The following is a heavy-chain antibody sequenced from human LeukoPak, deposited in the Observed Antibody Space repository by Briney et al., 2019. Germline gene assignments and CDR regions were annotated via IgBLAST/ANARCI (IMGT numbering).Heavy chain of an antibody. CDR3: AREEFHYDSSGYYERWYFDL. Sequence: KPSETLSLTCTVSGGSISGYYWRWIRQPAGKGPEWIGRIYTSGNTNYNPSLKSRVTMSVDTSKNQFSLKLSSVTAADTAVYYCAREEFHYDSSGYYERWYFDLWGRGTLVTVSS. CDR1: GGSISGYY. V-gene: IGHV4-4*07. D-gene: IGHD3-22*01. J-gene: IGHJ2*01. CDR2: IYTSGNT.